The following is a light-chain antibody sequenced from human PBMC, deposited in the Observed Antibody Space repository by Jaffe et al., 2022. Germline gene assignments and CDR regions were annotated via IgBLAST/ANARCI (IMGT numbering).Light chain of an antibody. Sequence: SYELTQPPSVSVSPGQTARITCSGDALPRHYAYWYQQKPGQAPVVVIYKDTERPSGIPERFSGSSSGTTVTLTISGVQAEDEADYYCHSVDRSGNLRVFGGGTKVTVL. CDR3: HSVDRSGNLRV. CDR2: KDT. CDR1: ALPRHY. V-gene: IGLV3-25*03. J-gene: IGLJ3*02.